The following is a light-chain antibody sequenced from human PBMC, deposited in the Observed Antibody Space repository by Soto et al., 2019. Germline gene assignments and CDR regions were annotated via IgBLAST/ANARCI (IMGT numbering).Light chain of an antibody. V-gene: IGKV3-20*01. CDR2: GAS. Sequence: EIVLTQSPGTLSVSPGERVTLSCRAGQSVSSSYLAWYQQKPGQAPRLLIYGASTRATGIPDRFSGSGSGTDFSLTISRLEPEDFAVYYCLQFDNSPLYTFGQGPRWIS. J-gene: IGKJ2*01. CDR3: LQFDNSPLYT. CDR1: QSVSSSY.